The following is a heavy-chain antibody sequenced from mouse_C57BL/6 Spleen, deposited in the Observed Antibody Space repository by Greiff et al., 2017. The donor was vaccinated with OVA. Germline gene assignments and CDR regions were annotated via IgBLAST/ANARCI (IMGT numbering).Heavy chain of an antibody. CDR1: GFTFNTYA. CDR3: VRENYGSSHWYFDV. V-gene: IGHV10-3*01. J-gene: IGHJ1*03. D-gene: IGHD1-1*01. CDR2: IRSKSSNYAT. Sequence: EVKLEESGGVLVQPKGSLKLSCAASGFTFNTYAMHWVRQAPGKGLEWVARIRSKSSNYATYYADSVKDRFTISRDDSQSMLYLQMNNLKTEDTAMYYCVRENYGSSHWYFDVWGTGTTVTVSS.